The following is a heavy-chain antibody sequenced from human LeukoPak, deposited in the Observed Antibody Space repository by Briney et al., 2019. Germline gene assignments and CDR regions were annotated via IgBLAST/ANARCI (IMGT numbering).Heavy chain of an antibody. CDR1: GFTFSTFG. D-gene: IGHD6-13*01. J-gene: IGHJ4*02. Sequence: GGSLRLSCAASGFTFSTFGMTWVRQAPGKGLEWVSTISGSGDSTYYADSVKGRFTISRDNSRNTLYLQMNSLRAEDTAIYYCAKGLAAAGTRGYWGQGTLVTVSS. V-gene: IGHV3-23*01. CDR3: AKGLAAAGTRGY. CDR2: ISGSGDST.